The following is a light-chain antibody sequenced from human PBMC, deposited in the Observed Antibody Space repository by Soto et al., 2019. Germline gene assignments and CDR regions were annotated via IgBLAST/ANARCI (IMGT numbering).Light chain of an antibody. Sequence: QPVLTQAPSASASLGASVKLTCTLSSGHSSYAIAWHQQQPEKGPRYLMKLNSDGSHSKGDGIPDRFSGSSSGAERYLTISSLQSEDEADYYCQTWGTGIQVFGGWTKVTVL. CDR1: SGHSSYA. CDR2: LNSDGSH. J-gene: IGLJ3*02. CDR3: QTWGTGIQV. V-gene: IGLV4-69*01.